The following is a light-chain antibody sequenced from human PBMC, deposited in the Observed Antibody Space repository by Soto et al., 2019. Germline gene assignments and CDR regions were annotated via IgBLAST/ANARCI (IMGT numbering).Light chain of an antibody. V-gene: IGLV2-23*02. J-gene: IGLJ2*01. CDR3: CSYAGSYTYVV. CDR1: SSDVGNYNL. CDR2: GVS. Sequence: QSVLTQPASVSGSPGQSITISCTGTSSDVGNYNLVSWYQQYPGKAPKLMISGVSERPSGVSNRFSGSKSGNTASLTISGLQAEDEADYYCCSYAGSYTYVVFGGGTKLTVL.